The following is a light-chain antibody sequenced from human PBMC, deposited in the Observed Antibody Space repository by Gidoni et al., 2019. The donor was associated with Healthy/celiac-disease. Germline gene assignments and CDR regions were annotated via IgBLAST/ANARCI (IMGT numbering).Light chain of an antibody. CDR2: SNN. CDR1: SSNIGSNT. CDR3: AAWDDSLS. Sequence: QSVLTQPPSASGTPGQRVTISCSGSSSNIGSNTVNWYQQRPGTAPKLLIYSNNPRPSGVPDRFSGSKSGTSASLAISVLQSEDEADYYCAAWDDSLSFGGGTKLTVL. V-gene: IGLV1-44*01. J-gene: IGLJ2*01.